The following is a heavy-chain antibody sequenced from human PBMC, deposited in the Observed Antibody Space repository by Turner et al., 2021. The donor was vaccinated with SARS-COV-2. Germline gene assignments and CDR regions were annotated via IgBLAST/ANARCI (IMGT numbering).Heavy chain of an antibody. V-gene: IGHV3-21*01. Sequence: EVQLVESGGGLVKPGGSLRLSCAASGFTFSSYSMNWVRQAPGKGLEWVLSISSSSSYICYADAVKGRFTISRDNAKNSLYLQMNSLKAEDTAVYFCSSSGSYFTDYWGQGTLVTVSS. CDR2: ISSSSSYI. CDR1: GFTFSSYS. J-gene: IGHJ4*02. D-gene: IGHD1-26*01. CDR3: SSSGSYFTDY.